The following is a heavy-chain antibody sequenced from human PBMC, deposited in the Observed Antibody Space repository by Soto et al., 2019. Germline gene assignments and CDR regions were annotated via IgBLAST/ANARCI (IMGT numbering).Heavy chain of an antibody. J-gene: IGHJ4*02. Sequence: VGSLRLSCAASGFTVSSNYMNWVRQAPGKGLEWVSVIYTSGSTYYADSVKGRFTISRDNSKNTLYLQMNSLRAEDTAVYYCTRDGDGYRIDFWGQGTLVTVSS. CDR3: TRDGDGYRIDF. D-gene: IGHD5-12*01. CDR1: GFTVSSNY. CDR2: IYTSGST. V-gene: IGHV3-53*01.